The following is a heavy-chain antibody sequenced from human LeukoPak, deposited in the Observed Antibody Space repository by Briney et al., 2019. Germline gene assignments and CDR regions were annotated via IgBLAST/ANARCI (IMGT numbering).Heavy chain of an antibody. Sequence: GGSLRLSCAASGFTFSSYSMNWVRQAPGMGLEWVSSISSSSSYIYYADSVKGRFTMSRDNAKNSLYLQMNSLRAEDTAVYYCARDPVGYSGSSYYFDYWGQGTLVTVSS. D-gene: IGHD5-12*01. V-gene: IGHV3-21*01. CDR3: ARDPVGYSGSSYYFDY. CDR1: GFTFSSYS. CDR2: ISSSSSYI. J-gene: IGHJ4*02.